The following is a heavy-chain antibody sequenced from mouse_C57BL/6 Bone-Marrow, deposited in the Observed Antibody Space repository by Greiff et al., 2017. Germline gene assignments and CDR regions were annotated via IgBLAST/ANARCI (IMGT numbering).Heavy chain of an antibody. Sequence: QVQLQQSGAELVMPGASVKISCKASGYTFTCFWMHWVKQRPGHGLVWIGRIHPSDSDTNYNQKFKGKATLTVDKTSSKAYMQLSSLTTEDAAVYYCAINRNRDYYGGYAMDYWGQGTSVTVSS. V-gene: IGHV1-74*01. J-gene: IGHJ4*01. D-gene: IGHD1-1*01. CDR2: IHPSDSDT. CDR3: AINRNRDYYGGYAMDY. CDR1: GYTFTCFW.